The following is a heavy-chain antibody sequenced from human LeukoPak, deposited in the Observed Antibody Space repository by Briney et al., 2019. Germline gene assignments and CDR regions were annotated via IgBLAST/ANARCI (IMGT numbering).Heavy chain of an antibody. V-gene: IGHV1-18*01. J-gene: IGHJ4*02. Sequence: ASVKVSCKASGYTFISYGISWVRQAPGQGLQWMGWISPYNGNTNYVQKFQGRVTITTDESTSTAYMELSSLRSEDTAVYYCARASTQYDSSGYYADYWGQGTLVTVSS. CDR1: GYTFISYG. CDR3: ARASTQYDSSGYYADY. D-gene: IGHD3-22*01. CDR2: ISPYNGNT.